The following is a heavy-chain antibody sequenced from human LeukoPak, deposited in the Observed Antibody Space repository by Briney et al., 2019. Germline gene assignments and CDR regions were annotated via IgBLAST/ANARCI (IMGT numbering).Heavy chain of an antibody. CDR3: ARIEHYGDYLFDI. Sequence: SETLSLTCTVSGVSISSGGDYWSWIRQHPGEGLEWIGNIYFSGSTNYNPSLKSRLTISVDMSNNQFSLKLSSVTAADTAVYYRARIEHYGDYLFDIWGQGTMVTVSS. V-gene: IGHV4-31*03. J-gene: IGHJ3*02. D-gene: IGHD4-17*01. CDR1: GVSISSGGDY. CDR2: IYFSGST.